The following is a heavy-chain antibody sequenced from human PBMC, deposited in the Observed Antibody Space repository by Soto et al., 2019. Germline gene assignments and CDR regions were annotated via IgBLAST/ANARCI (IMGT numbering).Heavy chain of an antibody. V-gene: IGHV1-2*02. CDR2: INPNSGGT. J-gene: IGHJ4*02. CDR3: ARDPKSSPSVFDFDY. Sequence: XSVKVSCKASGYTFTGYYMHWVRQAPGQGLEWMGWINPNSGGTNYAQKFQGRVTMTRDTSISTAYMELSRLRSDDTAVYYCARDPKSSPSVFDFDYWGQGNLVTVSS. CDR1: GYTFTGYY. D-gene: IGHD3-10*02.